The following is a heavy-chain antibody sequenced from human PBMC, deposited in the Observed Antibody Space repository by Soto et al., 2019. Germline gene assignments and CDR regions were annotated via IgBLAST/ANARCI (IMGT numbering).Heavy chain of an antibody. CDR1: GYTLTELS. CDR2: FDPEDGET. CDR3: ATPDPGGSGSDGDAFDI. J-gene: IGHJ3*02. Sequence: ASVKVSCTVSGYTLTELSMHWVRQAPGKGLEWMGGFDPEDGETIYAQKFQGRVTMTEDTSTDTAYMELSSLRSEDTAVYYCATPDPGGSGSDGDAFDIWGQGTMVTVSS. D-gene: IGHD3-10*01. V-gene: IGHV1-24*01.